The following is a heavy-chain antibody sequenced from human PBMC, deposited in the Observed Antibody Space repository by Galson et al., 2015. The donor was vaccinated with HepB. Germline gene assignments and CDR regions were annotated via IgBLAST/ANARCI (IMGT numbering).Heavy chain of an antibody. CDR2: IWYDGSKK. CDR3: ARGLIWSGPPYHYGLDV. J-gene: IGHJ6*02. CDR1: GFIFTHYG. D-gene: IGHD3-3*01. Sequence: SLRLSCAASGFIFTHYGMHWVRQAPGKGLEWAAVIWYDGSKKYYADSVKGRFTISRDNSKNTLYLQMNSLRAEDTAVYYRARGLIWSGPPYHYGLDVWGQGTTVTVSS. V-gene: IGHV3-33*01.